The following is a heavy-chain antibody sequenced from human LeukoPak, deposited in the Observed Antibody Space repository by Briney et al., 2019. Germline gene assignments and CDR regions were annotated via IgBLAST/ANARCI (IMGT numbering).Heavy chain of an antibody. CDR3: ARDNTRFDFWSGSITQYYYGMDV. V-gene: IGHV4-31*03. D-gene: IGHD3-3*01. CDR1: GGSISSGGYY. CDR2: IYYSGST. J-gene: IGHJ6*02. Sequence: KASETLSLTCTVSGGSISSGGYYWSWIRQHPGTGLEWIGYIYYSGSTYYNPSLKSRVTISVDTSKNQFSLKLSSVTAADTAVYYCARDNTRFDFWSGSITQYYYGMDVWGQGTTVTVSS.